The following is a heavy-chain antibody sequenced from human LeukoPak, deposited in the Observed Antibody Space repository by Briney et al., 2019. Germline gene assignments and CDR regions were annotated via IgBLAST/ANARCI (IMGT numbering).Heavy chain of an antibody. CDR3: GRGGIAAAASGIDY. D-gene: IGHD6-13*01. V-gene: IGHV4-30-2*01. CDR2: IYQSGST. CDR1: GGSISSGGYS. Sequence: SETLSLTCAVSGGSISSGGYSWSWIRQPPGKGLEWIGYIYQSGSTYYIPSLKSRVTISVDRSKSQFSLKLSSVTAADTAVYYCGRGGIAAAASGIDYWGQGTLVTVSS. J-gene: IGHJ4*02.